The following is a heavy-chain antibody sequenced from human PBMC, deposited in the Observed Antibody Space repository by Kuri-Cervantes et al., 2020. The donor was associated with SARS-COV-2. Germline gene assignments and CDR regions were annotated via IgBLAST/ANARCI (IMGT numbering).Heavy chain of an antibody. V-gene: IGHV3-48*01. CDR3: ARDVGSYFDY. Sequence: ETLSLTCAASGFTFSSYSMNWVRQAPGKGLEWVSYISSSSSTIYYADSVKGRFTISRDNAKNSLYLQMNSLRAEDTAVYYCARDVGSYFDYWGQGTLVPVSS. CDR1: GFTFSSYS. D-gene: IGHD2-15*01. CDR2: ISSSSSTI. J-gene: IGHJ4*02.